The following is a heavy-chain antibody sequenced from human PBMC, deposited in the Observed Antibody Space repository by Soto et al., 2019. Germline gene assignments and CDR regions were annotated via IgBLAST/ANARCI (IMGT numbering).Heavy chain of an antibody. CDR2: IIGNGDMT. CDR3: AKDRDYGDSFPFDG. CDR1: GFTFDNYG. J-gene: IGHJ4*02. Sequence: EVQLLEARGGIVQPGGSLRLSCAASGFTFDNYGMSWVRQAPGKGLEWVSAIIGNGDMTYYADSVKGRFTISRDNSKNTLYLQLNNLIAEDMAIYYCAKDRDYGDSFPFDGWGQGTLVTVSS. V-gene: IGHV3-23*01. D-gene: IGHD4-17*01.